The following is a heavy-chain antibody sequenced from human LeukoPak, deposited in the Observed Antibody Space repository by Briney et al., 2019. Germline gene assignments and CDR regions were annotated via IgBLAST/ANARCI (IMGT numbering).Heavy chain of an antibody. CDR1: GFIFNNYW. D-gene: IGHD3-10*01. CDR3: ARRLVRGVIVRDFDS. Sequence: PGGSLRLSCAASGFIFNNYWMSWVRQAPGRGLEWVANIKQDGSEKYYVDSVKGRFTISRDNAKNSLYLQMNSLRGEDTAVYYCARRLVRGVIVRDFDSWGQGTLVTVSS. CDR2: IKQDGSEK. J-gene: IGHJ4*02. V-gene: IGHV3-7*01.